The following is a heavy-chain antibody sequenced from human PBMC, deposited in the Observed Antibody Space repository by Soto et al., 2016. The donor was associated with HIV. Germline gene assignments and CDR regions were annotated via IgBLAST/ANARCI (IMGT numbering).Heavy chain of an antibody. V-gene: IGHV1-2*02. CDR1: GYTFSGYY. D-gene: IGHD3-16*01. J-gene: IGHJ4*02. CDR2: ILPNTGGT. Sequence: QVQLVQSGVEVKKPGASVKVSCTASGYTFSGYYMHWVRQAPGQGLEWMGWILPNTGGTKYAQNLQGRVTMTRNTSISTAYMEVTSLRSDDTAVYYCVSYGYWGQGTLVTVSS. CDR3: VSYGY.